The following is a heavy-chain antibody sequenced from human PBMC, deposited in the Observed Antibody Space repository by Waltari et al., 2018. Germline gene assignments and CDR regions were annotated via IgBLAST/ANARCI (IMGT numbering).Heavy chain of an antibody. Sequence: QVQLVQSGAEVKKPGASVKVSCKASGYTFTSYDINWVRQDPGQGLEWMGWMNPNSGNTGYAQKFQGRVTMTRNTSISTAYMELSSLRSEDTAVYYCARRLRYGSGSRNWFDPWGQGTLVTVSS. CDR3: ARRLRYGSGSRNWFDP. CDR2: MNPNSGNT. V-gene: IGHV1-8*01. J-gene: IGHJ5*02. CDR1: GYTFTSYD. D-gene: IGHD3-10*01.